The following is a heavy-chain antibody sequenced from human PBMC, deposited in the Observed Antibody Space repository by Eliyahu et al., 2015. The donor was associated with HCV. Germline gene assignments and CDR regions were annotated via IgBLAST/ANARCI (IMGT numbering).Heavy chain of an antibody. CDR1: GGSFSGYY. V-gene: IGHV4-34*01. CDR2: XNHSGST. Sequence: QVQLQQWGAGLLKPSETLSLTCAVYGGSFSGYYWSWIRQPPGKGLEWIGEXNHSGSTNYNPSLKSRVTISVDTSKNQFSLKLSSVTAADTAVYYCARDGNILTGTAFDYWGQGTLVTVSS. D-gene: IGHD3-9*01. J-gene: IGHJ4*02. CDR3: ARDGNILTGTAFDY.